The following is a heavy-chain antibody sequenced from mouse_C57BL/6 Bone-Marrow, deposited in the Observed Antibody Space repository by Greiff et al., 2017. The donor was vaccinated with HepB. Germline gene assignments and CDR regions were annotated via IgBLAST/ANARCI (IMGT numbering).Heavy chain of an antibody. J-gene: IGHJ1*03. CDR2: IYPYNDGT. CDR3: ARTTTVVDWYFDV. D-gene: IGHD1-1*01. V-gene: IGHV1-14*01. CDR1: GYTFTSYV. Sequence: EVKLMESGPELVKPGASVKMSCKASGYTFTSYVMHWVKQKPGQGLEWIGYIYPYNDGTKYNEKFKGKATLTSDKSSSTAYMELSSLTSEDSAVYYCARTTTVVDWYFDVWGTGTTVTVSS.